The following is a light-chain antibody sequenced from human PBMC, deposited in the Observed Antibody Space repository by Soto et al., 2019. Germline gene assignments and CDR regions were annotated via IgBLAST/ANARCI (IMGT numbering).Light chain of an antibody. CDR1: KLGDKY. J-gene: IGLJ2*01. V-gene: IGLV3-1*01. Sequence: SYELTQPPSVSVSPGQTASITCSGDKLGDKYACWYQQKPGQSPVLVIYQDSKRPSGIPERFSGSNSGNTATLTISGTQAIDEADYFCQAWDSSPSVVFGGGTKLTVL. CDR3: QAWDSSPSVV. CDR2: QDS.